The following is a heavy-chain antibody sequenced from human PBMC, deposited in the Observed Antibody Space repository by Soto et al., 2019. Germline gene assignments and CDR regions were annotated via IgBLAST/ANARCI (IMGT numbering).Heavy chain of an antibody. J-gene: IGHJ4*02. D-gene: IGHD3-10*01. CDR3: ATRGSGTYYTPSYYFDY. V-gene: IGHV3-23*01. CDR2: ISASGGST. Sequence: PGGSLRLSCAASGFTFSNYAMSWVRQAPGKGLEWVSAISASGGSTYYADSVKGRFTISRDNSKNTLFLQMNSLRAEDTAVYYCATRGSGTYYTPSYYFDYWGQGTLVTVSS. CDR1: GFTFSNYA.